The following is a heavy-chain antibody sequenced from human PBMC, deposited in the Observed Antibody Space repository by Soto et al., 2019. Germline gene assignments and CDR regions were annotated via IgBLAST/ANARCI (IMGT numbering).Heavy chain of an antibody. CDR3: ARDSVVGVVAATSPPRYGMDV. V-gene: IGHV1-69*12. D-gene: IGHD2-15*01. J-gene: IGHJ6*02. Sequence: QVQLVQSGAEVKKPGSSVKVSCKASGGTFSSYAISWVRQAPGQGLEWMGGIIPIFGTANYAQKFQGRVTITADESTSTAYMELSSLRSEDTAVYYCARDSVVGVVAATSPPRYGMDVWGQGTTVTVSS. CDR1: GGTFSSYA. CDR2: IIPIFGTA.